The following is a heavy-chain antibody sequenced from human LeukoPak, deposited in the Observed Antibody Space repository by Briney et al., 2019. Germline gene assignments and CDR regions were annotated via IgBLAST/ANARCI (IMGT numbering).Heavy chain of an antibody. CDR3: ARDEGYTYGHPLDY. CDR1: GFTFSNYV. J-gene: IGHJ4*02. V-gene: IGHV3-33*01. CDR2: IWSDGSNK. Sequence: PGASLRLSCAASGFTFSNYVMHWVRQAPGKGLEWVALIWSDGSNKYYADSVKGRFTISRDNSKNTPHLQMNSLRAEDTSEYFCARDEGYTYGHPLDYCGQGTLVTVSS. D-gene: IGHD5-18*01.